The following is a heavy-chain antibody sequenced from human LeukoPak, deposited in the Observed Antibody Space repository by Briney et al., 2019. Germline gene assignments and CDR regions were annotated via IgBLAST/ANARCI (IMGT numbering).Heavy chain of an antibody. J-gene: IGHJ3*01. CDR1: GGTFSSYA. CDR2: IIPIFGTA. CDR3: AGTYYYGSGSYLGDAFDV. D-gene: IGHD3-10*01. V-gene: IGHV1-69*01. Sequence: SVKLSCKASGGTFSSYAISWVRQAPGQGLEWMGGIIPIFGTANYAQKFQGRVTITADESTSTAYMELSSLRSEDTAVYYCAGTYYYGSGSYLGDAFDVWGQGTMVTVSS.